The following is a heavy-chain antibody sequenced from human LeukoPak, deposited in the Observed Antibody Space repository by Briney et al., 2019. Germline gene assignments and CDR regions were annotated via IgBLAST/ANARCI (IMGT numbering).Heavy chain of an antibody. D-gene: IGHD2-8*01. Sequence: GGSLRLPCAASGFTFSSYWMHWVRQAPGKGLVWVSRINTDGSSTSYADSVKGRFTISRDNAKNTLYLQMNSLRAEDTAVYYCARDKGVEESPDYWGQGTLVTVSS. V-gene: IGHV3-74*01. CDR2: INTDGSST. J-gene: IGHJ4*02. CDR1: GFTFSSYW. CDR3: ARDKGVEESPDY.